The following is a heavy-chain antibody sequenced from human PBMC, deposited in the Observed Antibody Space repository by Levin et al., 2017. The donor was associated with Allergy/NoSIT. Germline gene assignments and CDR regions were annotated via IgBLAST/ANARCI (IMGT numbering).Heavy chain of an antibody. Sequence: GGSLRLSCGASGFTFSSYVMSWVRQDPGKGLEWVSAISSDSSSTYYADSVKGRFTISRDNSKNTLYLQMNSLRAEDTAVYYCAKCSSSWYPYFDSWGQGSLATVSS. J-gene: IGHJ4*02. CDR1: GFTFSSYV. CDR2: ISSDSSST. D-gene: IGHD6-13*01. CDR3: AKCSSSWYPYFDS. V-gene: IGHV3-23*01.